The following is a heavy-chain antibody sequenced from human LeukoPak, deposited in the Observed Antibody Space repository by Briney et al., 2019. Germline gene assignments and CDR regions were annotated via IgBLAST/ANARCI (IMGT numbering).Heavy chain of an antibody. D-gene: IGHD3-22*01. CDR2: IYYSGST. J-gene: IGHJ6*02. CDR1: GGSISSYY. CDR3: AGQYYDSSGYPPQYYYYGMDV. V-gene: IGHV4-59*08. Sequence: SETLSLTCTVSGGSISSYYWSWIRQPPGKGLEWIGYIYYSGSTNYNPSLKSRVTISVDTSKNQFSLKLSSVTAADTAVYYCAGQYYDSSGYPPQYYYYGMDVWGQGTTVTVSS.